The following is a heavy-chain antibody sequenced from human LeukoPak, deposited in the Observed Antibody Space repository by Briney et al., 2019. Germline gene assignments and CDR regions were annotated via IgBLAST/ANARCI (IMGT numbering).Heavy chain of an antibody. CDR1: GGSISSNSYY. Sequence: SETLSLTCAVSGGSISSNSYYWGWIRQPPGKGLEWIGYIYYSGSTNYNPSLKSRVTISVDTSKNQFSLKLSSVTAADTAVYYCARGPYQLLFGAYVIDYWGQGTLVTVSS. CDR2: IYYSGST. D-gene: IGHD2-2*01. CDR3: ARGPYQLLFGAYVIDY. V-gene: IGHV4-61*05. J-gene: IGHJ4*02.